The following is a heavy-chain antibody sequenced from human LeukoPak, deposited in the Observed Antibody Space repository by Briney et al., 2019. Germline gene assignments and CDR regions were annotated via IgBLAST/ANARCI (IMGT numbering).Heavy chain of an antibody. CDR1: GYTFTGYY. J-gene: IGHJ5*02. CDR2: ISAYNGNT. Sequence: GASVKVSCKASGYTFTGYYMHWVRQAPGQGLEWMGWISAYNGNTNYAQKLQGRVTMTTDTSTSTAYMELRSLRSDDTAVYYCARQDGDYSGWFDPWGQGTLVTVSS. V-gene: IGHV1-18*04. CDR3: ARQDGDYSGWFDP. D-gene: IGHD4-17*01.